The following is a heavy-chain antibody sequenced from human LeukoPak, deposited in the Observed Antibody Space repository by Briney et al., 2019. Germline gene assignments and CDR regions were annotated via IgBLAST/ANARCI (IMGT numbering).Heavy chain of an antibody. D-gene: IGHD6-19*01. CDR1: GFTFDDYG. V-gene: IGHV3-20*04. CDR3: AKGTRQFHSSGWYAEFDY. J-gene: IGHJ4*02. Sequence: GGSLRLSCAASGFTFDDYGMSWVRQAPGKGLEWVSGINWNGGSTGYADSVKGRFTISRDNAKNSLYLQMNSLRAEDTALYYCAKGTRQFHSSGWYAEFDYWGQGTLVTVSS. CDR2: INWNGGST.